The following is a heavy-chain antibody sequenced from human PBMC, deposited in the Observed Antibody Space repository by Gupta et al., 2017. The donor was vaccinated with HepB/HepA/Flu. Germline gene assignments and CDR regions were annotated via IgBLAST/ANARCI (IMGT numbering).Heavy chain of an antibody. Sequence: QVQLVQSGAEVKKPGSSVKVSCKASGGTFSSYAISWVRQAPGQGLEWMGRIIPIIGIANDAQKFQGRVTITADKATSTAYMEMRRMRAEDTAVYYDAREEKLGGSYDGGQGTLVTVYS. V-gene: IGHV1-69*04. J-gene: IGHJ4*02. CDR1: GGTFSSYA. CDR2: IIPIIGIA. CDR3: AREEKLGGSYD. D-gene: IGHD1-26*01.